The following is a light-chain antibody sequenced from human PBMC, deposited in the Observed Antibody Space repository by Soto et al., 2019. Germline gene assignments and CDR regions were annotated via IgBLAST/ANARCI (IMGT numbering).Light chain of an antibody. V-gene: IGKV1-12*01. J-gene: IGKJ4*01. CDR3: QQGKSFPLT. Sequence: DIQMTQSPSSVSASVGDRVTITCRASQDINSWLAWYQQKPGLAPKLLISKASTLQGGVPSRFSGSRSGTDFTLTIGSLQPEDFATYFCQQGKSFPLTFGGGTKVEIK. CDR1: QDINSW. CDR2: KAS.